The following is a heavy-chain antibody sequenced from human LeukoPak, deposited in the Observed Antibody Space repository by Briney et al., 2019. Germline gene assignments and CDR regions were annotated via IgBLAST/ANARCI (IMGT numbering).Heavy chain of an antibody. J-gene: IGHJ4*02. D-gene: IGHD2-8*01. V-gene: IGHV3-23*01. Sequence: GGSLRLSCTTSGFAFSNYAMNWVRQAPGKGPEWVSGISGFNTYYADSVKGRFTIFRDNSKNVLYLQMDRLRAEDTAVYSCAKXVCTSPRCLLYFDSWGQGTLVTVSS. CDR1: GFAFSNYA. CDR2: ISGFNT. CDR3: AKXVCTSPRCLLYFDS.